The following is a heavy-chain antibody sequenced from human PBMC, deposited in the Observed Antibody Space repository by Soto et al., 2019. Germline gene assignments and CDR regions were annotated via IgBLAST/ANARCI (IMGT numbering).Heavy chain of an antibody. D-gene: IGHD2-2*01. J-gene: IGHJ6*02. CDR1: GYSISSGNY. CDR2: LYHIGST. CDR3: RSSTSCYDESCVDV. Sequence: SETLSLTCAVSGYSISSGNYWAWIRQPPGRGLEWIGSLYHIGSTHYDTSLKSRVTISVDTSKNHFSLELSSVTAADTAIYYCRSSTSCYDESCVDVWGQGTMVTVSS. V-gene: IGHV4-38-2*01.